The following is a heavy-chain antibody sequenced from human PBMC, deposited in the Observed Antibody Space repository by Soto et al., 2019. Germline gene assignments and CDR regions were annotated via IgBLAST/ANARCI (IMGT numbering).Heavy chain of an antibody. V-gene: IGHV1-2*02. Sequence: QVQLVQSGAEVKRPGASVKVSCKASGYMFTRFYLHWVRQAPGQGLEWMGWINPNNGVTTYAKNFQGRVTMTRDSSISTAYMELSSLRSDDTAVYFCAAAAIPVAGRHPDFWGQGTVVTVS. CDR2: INPNNGVT. D-gene: IGHD6-19*01. CDR1: GYMFTRFY. J-gene: IGHJ4*02. CDR3: AAAAIPVAGRHPDF.